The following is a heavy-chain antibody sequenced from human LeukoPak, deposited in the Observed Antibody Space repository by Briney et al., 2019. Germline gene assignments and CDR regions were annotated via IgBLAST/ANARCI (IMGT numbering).Heavy chain of an antibody. CDR2: ISSSSSYI. CDR1: GFTVSRSY. Sequence: GRSLRPSCAASGFTVSRSYMIWARQAPGKGLEWVSSISSSSSYIYYADSVKGRFTISRDNAKNSLYLQMNSLRAEDTAVYYCAREEYGDYLDYWGQGTLVTVSS. D-gene: IGHD4-17*01. CDR3: AREEYGDYLDY. J-gene: IGHJ4*02. V-gene: IGHV3-21*01.